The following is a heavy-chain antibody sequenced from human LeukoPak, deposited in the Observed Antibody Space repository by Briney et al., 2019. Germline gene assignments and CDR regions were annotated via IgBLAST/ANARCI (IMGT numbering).Heavy chain of an antibody. Sequence: SETLSLTCAVYGGSFSGYYWSWIRQPPGKGLEWIGEINHSGSTNYNPSLKSRVTISVDTSKNQFSLKLSSVTAADTAVYYCARHSVLRFLEWNQNFDYWGQGTLVTVSS. V-gene: IGHV4-34*01. D-gene: IGHD3-3*01. CDR1: GGSFSGYY. CDR3: ARHSVLRFLEWNQNFDY. J-gene: IGHJ4*02. CDR2: INHSGST.